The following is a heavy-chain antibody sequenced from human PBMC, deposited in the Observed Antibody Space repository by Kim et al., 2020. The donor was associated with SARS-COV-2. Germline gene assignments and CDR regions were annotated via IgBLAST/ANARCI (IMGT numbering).Heavy chain of an antibody. V-gene: IGHV3-11*01. D-gene: IGHD1-1*01. CDR3: ARDLSAGDPVYYFDY. CDR1: GFTFSDYY. CDR2: ISSSGSTI. Sequence: GGSLRLSCAASGFTFSDYYMTWIHQAPGKGLEWVSYISSSGSTIHYADSVKGRFTVSRDTAKNSLYLQMNSLRAEDTAVYYCARDLSAGDPVYYFDYWG. J-gene: IGHJ4*01.